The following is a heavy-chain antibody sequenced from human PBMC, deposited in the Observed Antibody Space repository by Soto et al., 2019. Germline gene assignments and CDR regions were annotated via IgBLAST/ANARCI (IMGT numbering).Heavy chain of an antibody. Sequence: PSETLSRTCTVSGISVSNFYWSWIRQSPGRGLESMGSISNSGDTNYNPSLKSRASISVDTSKNQFSLKLHSLSAAASAAFFCPVPLRPVTVTPCGYAQLSFDYWRQGILVTVS. J-gene: IGHJ4*02. D-gene: IGHD5-18*01. CDR2: ISNSGDT. CDR3: PVPLRPVTVTPCGYAQLSFDY. V-gene: IGHV4-59*02. CDR1: GISVSNFY.